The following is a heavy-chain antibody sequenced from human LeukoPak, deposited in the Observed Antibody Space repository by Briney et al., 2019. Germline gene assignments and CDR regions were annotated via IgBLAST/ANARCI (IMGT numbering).Heavy chain of an antibody. CDR1: GFTFSSYA. D-gene: IGHD6-19*01. V-gene: IGHV3-7*01. Sequence: GSLRLSCAASGFTFSSYAMSWVRQAPGKGLEWVANIKQDGSEKYYVDSVKGRFTISRDNAKNSLYLQMNSLRAEDTAVYYCASGVAGKVDYWGQGTLVTVSS. CDR3: ASGVAGKVDY. J-gene: IGHJ4*02. CDR2: IKQDGSEK.